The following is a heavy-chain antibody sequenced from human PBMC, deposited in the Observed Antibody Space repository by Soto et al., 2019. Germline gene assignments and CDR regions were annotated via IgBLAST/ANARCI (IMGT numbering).Heavy chain of an antibody. V-gene: IGHV3-33*01. CDR1: GFSFNNYG. CDR3: VTGTHYSYYVMDV. CDR2: IWSDGSKS. Sequence: SGGSVRLSCAASGFSFNNYGMHWVRQAPGKGLEWVAVIWSDGSKSYYSDYVNGRFIISRDNSKSTLFLQMDSLRDEDTAVYYCVTGTHYSYYVMDVWGPGTTVTVSS. J-gene: IGHJ6*02.